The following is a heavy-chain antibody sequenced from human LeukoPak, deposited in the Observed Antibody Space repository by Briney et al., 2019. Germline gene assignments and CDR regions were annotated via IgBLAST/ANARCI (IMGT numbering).Heavy chain of an antibody. CDR1: GGTFSSYA. CDR3: ANYYAGYGDYRGTPNAFDI. V-gene: IGHV1-69*05. CDR2: IIPIFGTA. D-gene: IGHD4-17*01. Sequence: SVKVSCKASGGTFSSYAISWVRQAPGQGLEWMGGIIPIFGTANYAQKFQGRVTITTDESTSTAYMELSSLRSEDTAVYYCANYYAGYGDYRGTPNAFDIWGQGTMVTVSS. J-gene: IGHJ3*02.